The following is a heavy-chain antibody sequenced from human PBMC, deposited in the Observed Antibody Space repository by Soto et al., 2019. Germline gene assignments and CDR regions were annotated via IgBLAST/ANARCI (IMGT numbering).Heavy chain of an antibody. CDR3: XXXXXXAGFDY. Sequence: QVQLVQSGAEVKKPGASVKVSCKASGYTFTSYDINWXXXXXXXGLEWMGWMNPNSGNTGYAQKFQGRVTMTRNTXXXXXXXXXXXXXXXXXXXXXXXXXXXXAGFDYWGQGTLVTVSS. CDR2: MNPNSGNT. CDR1: GYTFTSYD. V-gene: IGHV1-8*01. D-gene: IGHD6-19*01. J-gene: IGHJ4*02.